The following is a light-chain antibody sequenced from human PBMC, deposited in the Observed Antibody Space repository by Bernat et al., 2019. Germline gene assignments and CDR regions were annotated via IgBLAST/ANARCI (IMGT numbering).Light chain of an antibody. Sequence: QSALTQTPSASGSPGQAITISCTGTGGFIGGSDYVSWYQQHPGKAPKLILYEVTKRPSGVPDRFSGSKSGDTASLTVSGLQADDEADYYCQSYDSSLSGHWVFGGGTKLTVL. CDR2: EVT. CDR3: QSYDSSLSGHWV. V-gene: IGLV2-8*01. CDR1: GGFIGGSDY. J-gene: IGLJ3*02.